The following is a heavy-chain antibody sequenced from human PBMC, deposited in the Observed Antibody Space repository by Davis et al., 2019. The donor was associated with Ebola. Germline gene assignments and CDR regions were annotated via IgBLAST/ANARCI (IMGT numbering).Heavy chain of an antibody. J-gene: IGHJ4*02. CDR3: ARGLRTPDY. Sequence: GESLKISCAASEFTFSDHSMNWVRQAPGKGLDWISYISGGSRTIYYADSVKGRFTISRDNAKNSLYLQMNSLRAEDTAVYYCARGLRTPDYWGQGTLVTVSS. V-gene: IGHV3-48*01. CDR1: EFTFSDHS. CDR2: ISGGSRTI. D-gene: IGHD2-15*01.